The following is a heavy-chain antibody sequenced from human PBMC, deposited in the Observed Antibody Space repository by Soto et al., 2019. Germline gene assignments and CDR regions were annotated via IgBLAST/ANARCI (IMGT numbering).Heavy chain of an antibody. V-gene: IGHV3-23*01. Sequence: PGGSLRLSCAASGFTFSSYAMSWVRQAPGKGLEWVSAISGSGGSTYYADSVKGRFTISRDNSKNTLYLQMNSLRAEDTAVYYCATLTLGALGALFDPWGQGTLVTVSS. D-gene: IGHD1-26*01. CDR1: GFTFSSYA. J-gene: IGHJ5*02. CDR2: ISGSGGST. CDR3: ATLTLGALGALFDP.